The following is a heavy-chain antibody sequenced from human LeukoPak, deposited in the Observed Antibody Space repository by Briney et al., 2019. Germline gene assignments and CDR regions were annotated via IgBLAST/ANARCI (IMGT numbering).Heavy chain of an antibody. J-gene: IGHJ5*02. CDR2: ISWNSGSI. CDR1: GFTFDDYA. CDR3: AQSEGYFDWLFRS. Sequence: GGSLRLSCAASGFTFDDYAMHWVRQAPRKGLEWVSGISWNSGSIGYADSVKGRFTISRDNAKNSLYLQMNSLRAEDTALYYCAQSEGYFDWLFRSWGQGTLVTVSS. D-gene: IGHD3-9*01. V-gene: IGHV3-9*01.